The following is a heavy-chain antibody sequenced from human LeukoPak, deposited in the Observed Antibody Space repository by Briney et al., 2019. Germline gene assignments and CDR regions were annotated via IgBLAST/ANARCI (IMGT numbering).Heavy chain of an antibody. Sequence: GGSLRLSCAASGFTFSSYGMHWVRQAPGKGLEWVAFIRYDGSNKYYADSVKGRFTISRDNSKNTLYLRMNSLRAEDTAIYYCAKRIVVVVAATYYWGQGALVTVSS. CDR2: IRYDGSNK. CDR1: GFTFSSYG. V-gene: IGHV3-30*02. CDR3: AKRIVVVVAATYY. J-gene: IGHJ4*02. D-gene: IGHD2-15*01.